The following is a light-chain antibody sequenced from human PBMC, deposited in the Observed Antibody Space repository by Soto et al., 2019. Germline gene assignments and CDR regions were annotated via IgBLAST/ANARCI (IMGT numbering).Light chain of an antibody. V-gene: IGKV3-20*01. Sequence: IVLTQSPGTLALSPGERATLCCRASQSVSKNYLAWYQQKPGQAPRLLIYGASNRATGIPDRFSGSGSGTDFTLTISRLEPEDFAVYYCQQYGSSGTFGQGTKVDIK. J-gene: IGKJ1*01. CDR1: QSVSKNY. CDR2: GAS. CDR3: QQYGSSGT.